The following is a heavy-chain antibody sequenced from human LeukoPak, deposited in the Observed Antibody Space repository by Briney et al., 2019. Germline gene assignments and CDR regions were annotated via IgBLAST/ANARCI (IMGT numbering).Heavy chain of an antibody. CDR2: IYHTRST. Sequence: PSETLSLTCAVSGGSISSGGYSWSWIRHPPGKGLEWIGYIYHTRSTYYNPSLKTQVTISVDRSKNPLTRKLSSLTTADTAVYYCARAVTYYYDSSGYWPNWFEPWGQGNLVTVSS. CDR3: ARAVTYYYDSSGYWPNWFEP. CDR1: GGSISSGGYS. D-gene: IGHD3-22*01. V-gene: IGHV4-30-2*01. J-gene: IGHJ5*02.